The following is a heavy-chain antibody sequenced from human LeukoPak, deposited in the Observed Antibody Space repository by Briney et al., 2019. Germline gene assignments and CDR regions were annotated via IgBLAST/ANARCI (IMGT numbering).Heavy chain of an antibody. CDR2: ISFDGSNK. CDR1: GFTLSNYA. Sequence: GKSLRLSCAVSGFTLSNYAIHWVRQAPGKGLEWVALISFDGSNKYYADSVKGRFTISRDNSENTLHLQMNSLRPEDTAIYYCARDPILVRGYFDYWGQGTLVTVSS. CDR3: ARDPILVRGYFDY. D-gene: IGHD3-10*01. J-gene: IGHJ4*02. V-gene: IGHV3-30-3*01.